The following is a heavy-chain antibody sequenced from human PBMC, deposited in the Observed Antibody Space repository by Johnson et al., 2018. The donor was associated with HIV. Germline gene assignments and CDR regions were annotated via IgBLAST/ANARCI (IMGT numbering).Heavy chain of an antibody. CDR1: GFTVSINY. Sequence: VQLVESGGGVVRPGGSLRLSCAASGFTVSINYMSWVRQAPGKGLEWVSVIYSGGGTYYEDSVKGRFTISRDNYKNTLYLQMNSLRPQDTAVYYCARTRQGAFDIWGQGTMVTVSS. CDR3: ARTRQGAFDI. V-gene: IGHV3-66*02. J-gene: IGHJ3*02. CDR2: IYSGGGT.